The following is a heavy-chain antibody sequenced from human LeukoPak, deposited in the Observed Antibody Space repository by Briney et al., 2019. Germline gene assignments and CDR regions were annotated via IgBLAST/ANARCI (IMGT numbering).Heavy chain of an antibody. Sequence: ASVKVSCKASGYTFTSYGISWVRQAPGQGLEWMGWINPNSGGTNYAQKFQGRVTMTRDTSISTAYMELSRLRSDDTAVYYCARSPRGLPRYFDYWGQGTLVTVSS. CDR1: GYTFTSYG. V-gene: IGHV1-2*02. J-gene: IGHJ4*02. CDR2: INPNSGGT. D-gene: IGHD4-17*01. CDR3: ARSPRGLPRYFDY.